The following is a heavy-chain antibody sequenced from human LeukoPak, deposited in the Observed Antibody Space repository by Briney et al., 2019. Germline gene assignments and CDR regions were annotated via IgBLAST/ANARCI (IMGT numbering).Heavy chain of an antibody. CDR3: AKDISVGATPYYFDY. CDR1: GFTFDDYA. D-gene: IGHD1-26*01. J-gene: IGHJ4*02. V-gene: IGHV3-9*01. Sequence: PGRSLRLSCAASGFTFDDYAMHWVRQAPGKGLEWVSGIIWNSDRKGYADSVKGRFTISRDNAKSSMYLQMNSLRAEDTALYYCAKDISVGATPYYFDYWGQGTLVTVSS. CDR2: IIWNSDRK.